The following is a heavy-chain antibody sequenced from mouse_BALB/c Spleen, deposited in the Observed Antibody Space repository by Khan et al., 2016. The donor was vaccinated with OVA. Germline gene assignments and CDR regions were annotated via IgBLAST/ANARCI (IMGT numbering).Heavy chain of an antibody. CDR3: ARGNWQSYHFDY. J-gene: IGHJ2*01. D-gene: IGHD4-1*01. CDR2: INPYNGAT. V-gene: IGHV1S136*01. CDR1: GYRFTSYI. Sequence: IQLVQSGPELVKPGTSVKMSCKASGYRFTSYIIHWVKQRPGQGLEWIGYINPYNGATKYNEKFKGKATLTSDKSSNTAYMELSSLTSEDSAVYYCARGNWQSYHFDYWGQGTTLTVSS.